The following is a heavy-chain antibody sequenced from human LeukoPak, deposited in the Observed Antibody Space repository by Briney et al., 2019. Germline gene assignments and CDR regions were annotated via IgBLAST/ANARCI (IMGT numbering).Heavy chain of an antibody. Sequence: PSETLSLTCAVSGGSISSGGYSWSWIRQPPGKGLEWIGYIYHSGSTYYNPSLKSRVTISVDRSKNQFSLKLSSVTAADTAVYYCASSTSLYWYFDLWGRGTLVTVS. J-gene: IGHJ2*01. CDR2: IYHSGST. CDR1: GGSISSGGYS. CDR3: ASSTSLYWYFDL. V-gene: IGHV4-30-2*01. D-gene: IGHD5/OR15-5a*01.